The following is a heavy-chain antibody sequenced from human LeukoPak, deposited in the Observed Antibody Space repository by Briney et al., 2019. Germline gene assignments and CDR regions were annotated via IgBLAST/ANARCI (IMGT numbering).Heavy chain of an antibody. J-gene: IGHJ6*02. CDR3: AREYYDFWSGYQYYYGMDV. CDR2: XXXDGSNK. Sequence: SXXXSCAASXXXXXXXXMHXVXQAPXXGXXXXXXXXXDGSNKYYADSVKGRFTISRDNSKNTLYLQMNSLRAEDTAVYYCAREYYDFWSGYQYYYGMDVWGQGTTVTVSS. CDR1: XXXXXXXX. V-gene: IGHV3-30-3*01. D-gene: IGHD3-3*01.